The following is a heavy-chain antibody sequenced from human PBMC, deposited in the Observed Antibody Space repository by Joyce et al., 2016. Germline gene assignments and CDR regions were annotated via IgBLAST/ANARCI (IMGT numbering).Heavy chain of an antibody. D-gene: IGHD3-9*01. V-gene: IGHV3-23*01. Sequence: EVQLLDSGGGLIQPGGSLRLSCAASGFTFSIYGMSWVRQDPGKGLGWVSTVSGDGTITYYADSVKGRFTISRDNSKNTVYFQMNSLTAEDTAMYYCAKAAGYTTGWPIDSWGQGTLVTVSS. CDR1: GFTFSIYG. CDR2: VSGDGTIT. CDR3: AKAAGYTTGWPIDS. J-gene: IGHJ4*02.